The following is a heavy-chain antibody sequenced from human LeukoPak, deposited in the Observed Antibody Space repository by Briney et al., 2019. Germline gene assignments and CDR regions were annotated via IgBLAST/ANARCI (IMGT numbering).Heavy chain of an antibody. D-gene: IGHD2-15*01. J-gene: IGHJ5*02. Sequence: SVKVSCKASGGTFSSYAINWVRKAPGQGLEWMGGIIPIFGTANYAHKFQSRVTITTDESTSTAYMELSSLRSEDTAVYYCARASPYFYCSGGSCYFHPWGQGTLVTVSS. CDR3: ARASPYFYCSGGSCYFHP. V-gene: IGHV1-69*05. CDR2: IIPIFGTA. CDR1: GGTFSSYA.